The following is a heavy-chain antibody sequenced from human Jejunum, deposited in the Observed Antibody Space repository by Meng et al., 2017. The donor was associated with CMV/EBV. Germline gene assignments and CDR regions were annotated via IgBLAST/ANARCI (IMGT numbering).Heavy chain of an antibody. D-gene: IGHD2-2*02. CDR3: ARDRSSFIVVVPAAIDY. J-gene: IGHJ4*02. V-gene: IGHV1-18*01. CDR1: FTSYG. CDR2: ISAYNGNT. Sequence: FTSYGIRWVRQAPGQGLEWMGWISAYNGNTNYAQKLQGRVTMTTDTSTSTAYMELRSLRSDDTAVYYCARDRSSFIVVVPAAIDYWGQGTLVTVSS.